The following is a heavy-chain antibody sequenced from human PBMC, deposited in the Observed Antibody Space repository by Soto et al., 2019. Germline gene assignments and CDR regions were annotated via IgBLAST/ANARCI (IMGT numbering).Heavy chain of an antibody. D-gene: IGHD3-10*01. V-gene: IGHV3-23*01. J-gene: IGHJ6*03. Sequence: EVQLLESGGGLVQPGGSLRLSCAASGFTFGTYAMKWLRQAPGRGLECVSFISGSGRTTYYAESVKGRFTVSRDNSKSTMYLQMNRPRAEDPGLYYCAKFRGPSYSYYYMDVWGKGTKVTVSS. CDR1: GFTFGTYA. CDR3: AKFRGPSYSYYYMDV. CDR2: ISGSGRTT.